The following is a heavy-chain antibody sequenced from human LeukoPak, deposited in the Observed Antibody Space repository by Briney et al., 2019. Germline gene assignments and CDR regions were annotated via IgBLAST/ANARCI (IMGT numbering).Heavy chain of an antibody. Sequence: ASETLSLTCTVSGGSISSYYWSWIRQPPGKGLEWSGYIYYSGSTNYNPSLKSRVTISVDTSKNQFSLKLSSVTAADTAVYYCASQGRGWDGWSVFFDYWGQGTLVTVSS. D-gene: IGHD6-19*01. V-gene: IGHV4-59*01. CDR1: GGSISSYY. CDR2: IYYSGST. CDR3: ASQGRGWDGWSVFFDY. J-gene: IGHJ4*02.